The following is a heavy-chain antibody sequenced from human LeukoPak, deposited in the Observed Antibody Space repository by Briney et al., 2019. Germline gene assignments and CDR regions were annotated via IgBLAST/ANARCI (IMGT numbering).Heavy chain of an antibody. Sequence: GGSLRPSCAAFGFSFRTSAMHWVRQAPGKGLEYVSAITSNGGSTYYANSVKGRFTISRDNSKNTLYLQMGSLRAEDMAVYYCARARDYGDYDYWGQGTLVTVSS. CDR1: GFSFRTSA. D-gene: IGHD4-17*01. CDR2: ITSNGGST. CDR3: ARARDYGDYDY. J-gene: IGHJ4*02. V-gene: IGHV3-64*01.